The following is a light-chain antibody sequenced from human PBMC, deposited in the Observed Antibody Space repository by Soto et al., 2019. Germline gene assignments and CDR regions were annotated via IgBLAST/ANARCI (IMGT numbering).Light chain of an antibody. CDR3: RAIT. CDR2: DAS. J-gene: IGKJ5*01. Sequence: EIVLTQSRATLSLSPGEIATLSCRASQSISSYLAWYQQKPGQAPRLLIYDASNRATGIPARFSGSGSGTDFTLTISSLEPEDFAVYYCRAITFGQGTRLEIK. V-gene: IGKV3-11*01. CDR1: QSISSY.